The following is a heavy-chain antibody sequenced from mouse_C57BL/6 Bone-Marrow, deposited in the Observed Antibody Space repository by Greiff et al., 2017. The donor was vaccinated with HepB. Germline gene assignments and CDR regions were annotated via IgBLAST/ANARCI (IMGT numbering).Heavy chain of an antibody. V-gene: IGHV1-55*01. Sequence: QVQLQQPGAELVKPGASVKMSCKASGYTFTSYWITWVKQRPGQGLEWIGDIYPGSGSTNYNEKFKSKATLTVDKSSSTAYMQLSSLTSEDSAVYYCAGSSYGYYAMDYWGQGTSVTVSS. CDR3: AGSSYGYYAMDY. CDR1: GYTFTSYW. CDR2: IYPGSGST. D-gene: IGHD1-1*01. J-gene: IGHJ4*01.